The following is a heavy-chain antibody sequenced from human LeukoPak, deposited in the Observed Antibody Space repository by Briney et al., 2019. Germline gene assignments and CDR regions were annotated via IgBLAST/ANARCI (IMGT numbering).Heavy chain of an antibody. D-gene: IGHD6-6*01. V-gene: IGHV1-69*06. CDR3: AKDKASIRCFDY. Sequence: ASVKVSCKASGGTFSSYAISWVRQAPGQGLEWMGGIIPIFGTANYAQKIQGRVTITADKSTSTAYMELSSLRSEDTAVYYCAKDKASIRCFDYWGQGTLVTVSS. CDR1: GGTFSSYA. CDR2: IIPIFGTA. J-gene: IGHJ4*02.